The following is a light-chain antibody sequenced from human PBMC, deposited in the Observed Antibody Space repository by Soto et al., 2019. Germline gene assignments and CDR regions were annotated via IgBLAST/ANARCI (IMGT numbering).Light chain of an antibody. CDR1: RTNIGTYY. CDR2: ANN. Sequence: QSVLTQPPSASGTPGQTVTISCSGSRTNIGTYYVYWYQQFPGTTPKILIFANNKRPSGVPERFSASKSGTSAPLTISVVRSEDEAEYFCSERDDKLSVVFGGGTKLTVL. J-gene: IGLJ3*02. V-gene: IGLV1-47*02. CDR3: SERDDKLSVV.